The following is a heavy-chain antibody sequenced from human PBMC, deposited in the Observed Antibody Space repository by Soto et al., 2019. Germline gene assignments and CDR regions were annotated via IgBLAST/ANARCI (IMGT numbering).Heavy chain of an antibody. CDR2: IYHSGST. CDR1: GGSISSSSW. Sequence: PSETLSLTCAVSGGSISSSSWWSWVRQPPGKGLEWIGEIYHSGSTNYNPSLKSRVTISVDKSKNQFSLKLSSVTAADTAVYYCASSAAYYDFWSGYYRYYYYGMDVWGQRTTVTVSS. V-gene: IGHV4-4*02. D-gene: IGHD3-3*01. J-gene: IGHJ6*02. CDR3: ASSAAYYDFWSGYYRYYYYGMDV.